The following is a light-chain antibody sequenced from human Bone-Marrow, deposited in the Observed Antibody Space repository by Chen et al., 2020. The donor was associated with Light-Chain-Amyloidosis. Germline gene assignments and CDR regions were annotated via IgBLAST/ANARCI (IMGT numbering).Light chain of an antibody. V-gene: IGLV2-14*01. J-gene: IGLJ1*01. CDR3: SSFTSSSSYV. CDR2: AVS. CDR1: SGDVGTYNY. Sequence: QSALTQPASVSGSPGQSITISCTGTSGDVGTYNYVSWYQQHPGKAPKVMIYAVSNRPSGVSNRFCGSKSGNPASLSLSGLQDEDEADYYCSSFTSSSSYVFGPGTKVTVL.